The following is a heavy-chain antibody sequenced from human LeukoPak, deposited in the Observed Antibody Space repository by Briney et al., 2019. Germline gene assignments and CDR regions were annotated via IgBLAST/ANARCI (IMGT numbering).Heavy chain of an antibody. CDR1: GFSLSAYN. J-gene: IGHJ4*02. Sequence: GGSLSLSFEGSGFSLSAYNMNWVRQAPGKGLESVSYISSSSATIFYADSVKGRFTISRDNAKNSLYLQMNSLRPEDTAVYYCARVWQLVDYWGQGTLVTVSS. D-gene: IGHD6-6*01. CDR3: ARVWQLVDY. CDR2: ISSSSATI. V-gene: IGHV3-48*01.